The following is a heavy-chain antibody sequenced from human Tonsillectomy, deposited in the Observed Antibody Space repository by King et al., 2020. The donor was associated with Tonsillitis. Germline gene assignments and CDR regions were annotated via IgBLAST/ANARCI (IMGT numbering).Heavy chain of an antibody. D-gene: IGHD3-3*01. CDR3: AKDSGDFWSGFLDYYYYYYMDV. V-gene: IGHV3-23*04. CDR2: ISGSGTIT. J-gene: IGHJ6*03. CDR1: GFTFSGYA. Sequence: VQLVESGGGLVQPGGSLRLSCAASGFTFSGYAMRWVRQAPGKGLEWVSTISGSGTITYYADSVKVRFTISRDNSKNTLYLQMNSLRAEDTAVYYCAKDSGDFWSGFLDYYYYYYMDVWGKGTTVTVSS.